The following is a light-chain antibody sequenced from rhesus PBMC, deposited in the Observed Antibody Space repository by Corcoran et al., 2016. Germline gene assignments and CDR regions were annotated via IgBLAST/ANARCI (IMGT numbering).Light chain of an antibody. Sequence: DIQMTQSPSSLSASVGDTVTITCRASQSISSWLDWYQQKPGKAPKLLIYQASSFQSGVPSRFSGSGSGTDFTLTISSLQPEDFGTYYCLQYSSSPYSFGQGTKVEIK. CDR1: QSISSW. CDR3: LQYSSSPYS. J-gene: IGKJ2*01. V-gene: IGKV1-22*01. CDR2: QAS.